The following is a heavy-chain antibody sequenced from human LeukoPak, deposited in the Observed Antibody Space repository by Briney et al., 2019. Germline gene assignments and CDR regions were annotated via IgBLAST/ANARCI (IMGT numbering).Heavy chain of an antibody. CDR1: GISFSGYA. V-gene: IGHV3-30*02. D-gene: IGHD6-13*01. J-gene: IGHJ4*02. Sequence: PGGSLRLSCAVSGISFSGYAMHWVRQAPGKGLEWVGLIKYDASNEYYADSVKGRFTISRDNSKNTLYLQMNSLRAEDTAVYYCAKDPRSSSHDYWGQGTLVTVSS. CDR2: IKYDASNE. CDR3: AKDPRSSSHDY.